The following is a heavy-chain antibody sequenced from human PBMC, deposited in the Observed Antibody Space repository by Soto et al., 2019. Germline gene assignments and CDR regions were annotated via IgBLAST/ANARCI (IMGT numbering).Heavy chain of an antibody. D-gene: IGHD3-16*02. V-gene: IGHV4-34*01. J-gene: IGHJ6*02. CDR3: ARAFALYDYVWGSYRPPYGMDV. CDR1: GGSFSGYY. CDR2: INHSGST. Sequence: QVQLQQWGAGLLKPSETLSLTCAVYGGSFSGYYWSWIRQPPGKGLEWIGEINHSGSTNYNPSLKSRVTISVDTSKNQCSLKLSSVTAADTAVYYCARAFALYDYVWGSYRPPYGMDVWGQGTTVTVSS.